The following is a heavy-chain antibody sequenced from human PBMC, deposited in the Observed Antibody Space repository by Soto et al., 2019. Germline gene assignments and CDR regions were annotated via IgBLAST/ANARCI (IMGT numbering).Heavy chain of an antibody. D-gene: IGHD2-2*01. Sequence: GGSLRLSCAASGFTFDDYAMHWVRQAPGKGLEWVSGISWNGGSIGYADSVKGRFTISRDNAKNSLYLQMNSLRAEDTAVYYCASSYAMDVWGQGTTVTVSS. CDR2: ISWNGGSI. CDR3: ASSYAMDV. CDR1: GFTFDDYA. J-gene: IGHJ6*02. V-gene: IGHV3-9*01.